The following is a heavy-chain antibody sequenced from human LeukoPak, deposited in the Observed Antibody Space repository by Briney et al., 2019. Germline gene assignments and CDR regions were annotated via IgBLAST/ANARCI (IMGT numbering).Heavy chain of an antibody. CDR2: IIPIFGTA. CDR1: GGTFSSYA. Sequence: SVKVSCKASGGTFSSYAISWVRQAPGQGLEWMGGIIPIFGTANYAQKFQGGVTITADESTSTAYMELSSLRSEDTAVYYCARSQQRGYSYGRLDYWGQGTLVTVSS. V-gene: IGHV1-69*13. J-gene: IGHJ4*02. D-gene: IGHD5-18*01. CDR3: ARSQQRGYSYGRLDY.